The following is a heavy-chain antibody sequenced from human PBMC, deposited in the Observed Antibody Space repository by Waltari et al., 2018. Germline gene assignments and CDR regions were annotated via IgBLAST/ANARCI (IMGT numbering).Heavy chain of an antibody. CDR2: IWYDGSNK. V-gene: IGHV3-33*01. J-gene: IGHJ4*02. CDR3: ARDPRENYSNYFDY. Sequence: QVQLVESGGGVVQPGRSLRLSCAASGFTFSSYGMQWFRQAPGKGLEWVAVIWYDGSNKYYADSVKGRFTISRDNSKNTLYLQMNSLRAEDTAVYYCARDPRENYSNYFDYWGQGTLVTVSS. D-gene: IGHD4-4*01. CDR1: GFTFSSYG.